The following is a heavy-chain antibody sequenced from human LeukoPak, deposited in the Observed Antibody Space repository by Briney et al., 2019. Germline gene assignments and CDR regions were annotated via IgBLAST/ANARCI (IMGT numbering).Heavy chain of an antibody. V-gene: IGHV4-59*08. CDR3: ARSGSSSGDTPFDY. D-gene: IGHD1-26*01. CDR1: GGSIRSYY. CDR2: IYSSGST. J-gene: IGHJ4*02. Sequence: KPSETLSLTCTVSGGSIRSYYWSWIRQPPGKGLEWIGYIYSSGSTNYNPSLKSRVTISVDTSRNQFSLKLSSVTAADTAVYYCARSGSSSGDTPFDYWGQGTLVTVSS.